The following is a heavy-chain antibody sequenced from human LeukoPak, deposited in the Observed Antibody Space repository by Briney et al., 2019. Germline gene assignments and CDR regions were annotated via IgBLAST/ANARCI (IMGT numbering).Heavy chain of an antibody. D-gene: IGHD5-18*01. V-gene: IGHV3-15*01. Sequence: GGSLRLSCAASGFTFSNAWMSWVRHAPGEGLEWVGRIKSKTEGGTTDYAAPVKGRFTISRDDSKNTLYLQMNSLKTEDTAVYYCTTGETAMALQIYYYYGMDVWGQGTTGTVSS. CDR1: GFTFSNAW. J-gene: IGHJ6*02. CDR2: IKSKTEGGTT. CDR3: TTGETAMALQIYYYYGMDV.